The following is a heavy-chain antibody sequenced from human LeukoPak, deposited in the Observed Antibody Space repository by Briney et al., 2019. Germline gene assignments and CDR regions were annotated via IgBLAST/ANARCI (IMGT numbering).Heavy chain of an antibody. CDR2: INPNSGGT. J-gene: IGHJ3*02. CDR1: GYTFTDYY. Sequence: ASVKVSCKASGYTFTDYYIHWVRQAPGQGLEWMGWINPNSGGTNYAQKFQGWVTMTRDTSISTAYMELSSLRSEDTAVYYCATYTGGYAFDIWGQGTMVTVSS. V-gene: IGHV1-2*04. CDR3: ATYTGGYAFDI. D-gene: IGHD3-16*01.